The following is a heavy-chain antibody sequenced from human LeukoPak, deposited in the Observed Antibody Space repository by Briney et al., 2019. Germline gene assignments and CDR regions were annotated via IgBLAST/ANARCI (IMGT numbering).Heavy chain of an antibody. D-gene: IGHD6-13*01. CDR1: GGSISSSNW. CDR2: IYYSGST. J-gene: IGHJ5*02. CDR3: ARDAFPQQLGPYNWFDP. V-gene: IGHV4-4*02. Sequence: SETLSLTCAVSGGSISSSNWWSWVRQPPGKGLEWIGYIYYSGSTNYNPSLKSRVTISVDTSKNQFSLKLSSVTAADTAVYYCARDAFPQQLGPYNWFDPWGQGTLVTVSS.